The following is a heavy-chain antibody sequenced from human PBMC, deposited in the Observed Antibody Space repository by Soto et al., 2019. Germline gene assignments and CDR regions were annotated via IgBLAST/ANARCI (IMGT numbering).Heavy chain of an antibody. CDR2: MNPNSGNT. CDR3: ARAREYYYGMDV. CDR1: GYTFTSYD. Sequence: QVQLVQSGAEVKKPGASVKVSCKASGYTFTSYDINWVRQATGQGLEWMGWMNPNSGNTGYAQKFQGRVTMTRNTSLSTAYLELSSLRSEDTAVYYCARAREYYYGMDVWGQGTTVTVSS. J-gene: IGHJ6*02. V-gene: IGHV1-8*01.